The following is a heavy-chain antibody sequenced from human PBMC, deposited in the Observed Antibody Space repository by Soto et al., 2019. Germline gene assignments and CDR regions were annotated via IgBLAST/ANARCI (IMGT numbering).Heavy chain of an antibody. D-gene: IGHD3-3*01. J-gene: IGHJ4*02. V-gene: IGHV4-34*01. CDR2: INHSGST. Sequence: SETLSLTCAVYGGSFSGYYWSWIRQPPGKGLEWIGEINHSGSTNYNPSLKSRVTISVDTSKNQFSLKLSSVTAADTAVYYCARVPDFWSGYFPFDYCGQGTLVTVSS. CDR1: GGSFSGYY. CDR3: ARVPDFWSGYFPFDY.